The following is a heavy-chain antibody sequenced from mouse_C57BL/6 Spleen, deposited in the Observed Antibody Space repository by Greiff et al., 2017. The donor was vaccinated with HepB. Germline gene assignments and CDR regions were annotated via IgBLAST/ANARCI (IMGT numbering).Heavy chain of an antibody. CDR1: GYAFSSSW. CDR2: IYPGDGDT. Sequence: VQRVESGPELVKPGASVKISCKASGYAFSSSWMNWVKQRPGKGLEWIGRIYPGDGDTNYNGKFKGKATLTADKSSSTAYMQLSSLTSEDSAVYFCAHYYYGSSYFDYWGQGTTLTVSS. CDR3: AHYYYGSSYFDY. D-gene: IGHD1-1*01. J-gene: IGHJ2*01. V-gene: IGHV1-82*01.